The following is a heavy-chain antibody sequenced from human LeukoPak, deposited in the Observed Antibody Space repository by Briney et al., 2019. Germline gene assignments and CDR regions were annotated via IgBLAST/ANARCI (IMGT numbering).Heavy chain of an antibody. Sequence: GGSLRLSCAASGFTFSSHGMHWVRQAPGKGLEWVGRIKSKTDGGTTDYAAPVTGRFTISRDDAKTTLYLQMNSLQTEDTAMYYCTTDTTSGWYKWGQGTLVTVSA. V-gene: IGHV3-15*01. D-gene: IGHD6-19*01. J-gene: IGHJ4*02. CDR3: TTDTTSGWYK. CDR2: IKSKTDGGTT. CDR1: GFTFSSHG.